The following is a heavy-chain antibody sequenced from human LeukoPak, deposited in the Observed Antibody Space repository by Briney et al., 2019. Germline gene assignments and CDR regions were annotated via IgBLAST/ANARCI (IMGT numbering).Heavy chain of an antibody. CDR3: YYFDY. J-gene: IGHJ4*02. CDR1: GFTFSSYA. Sequence: RGSLRLSCAASGFTFSSYAMSWVRQAPGKGLEWVSAISGSGGSTYYADSVKGRFTISRDNSEDTAVYYCAKARPRVTMVRGTYYFDYWGQGTLVTVSS. D-gene: IGHD3-10*01. CDR2: ISGSGGST. V-gene: IGHV3-23*01.